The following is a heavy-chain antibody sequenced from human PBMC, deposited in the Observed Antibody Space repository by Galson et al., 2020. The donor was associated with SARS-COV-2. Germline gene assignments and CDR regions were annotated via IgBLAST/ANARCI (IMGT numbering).Heavy chain of an antibody. CDR2: IKTKTEGGTT. J-gene: IGHJ6*02. Sequence: TGGSLRLSCAASGLTFSNAWMSWVRQAPGKGLEWVGRIKTKTEGGTTDYATPVKGRFTISRDDSKNTLYLQMNSLKTEDTAVYYCIRSSWNYYYHGMDVWGQGTTVTVSS. CDR1: GLTFSNAW. D-gene: IGHD6-13*01. V-gene: IGHV3-15*01. CDR3: IRSSWNYYYHGMDV.